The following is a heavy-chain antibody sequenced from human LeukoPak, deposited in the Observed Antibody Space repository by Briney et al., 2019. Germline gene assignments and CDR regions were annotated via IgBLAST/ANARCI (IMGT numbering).Heavy chain of an antibody. J-gene: IGHJ4*02. D-gene: IGHD3-22*01. CDR3: ARHRDYYDSSGYYQGAFDY. CDR1: GGTFSSYA. V-gene: IGHV1-69*05. Sequence: LVKVSCKASGGTFSSYAICWVRQAPGQGLEWMGGIIPIFGTANYAQKFQGRVTITTDESTSTAYMELSSLRSEDTAVYYCARHRDYYDSSGYYQGAFDYWGQGTLVTVSS. CDR2: IIPIFGTA.